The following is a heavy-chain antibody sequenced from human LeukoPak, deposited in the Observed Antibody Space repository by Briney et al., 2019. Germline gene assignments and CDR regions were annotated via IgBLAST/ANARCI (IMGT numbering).Heavy chain of an antibody. CDR1: GGTFSSYA. J-gene: IGHJ4*02. CDR3: ARGYCSSTSCYATQYYFDY. CDR2: IIPIFGTA. D-gene: IGHD2-2*01. V-gene: IGHV1-69*06. Sequence: SVKVSCKASGGTFSSYAISWVRQAPGQGLEWMGGIIPIFGTANYAQKFQGRVTITADKSTSTAYMELSSLRSEDTAVYYCARGYCSSTSCYATQYYFDYWGQGTLVTVSS.